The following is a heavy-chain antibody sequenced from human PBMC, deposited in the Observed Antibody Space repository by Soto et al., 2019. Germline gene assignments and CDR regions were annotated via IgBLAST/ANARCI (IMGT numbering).Heavy chain of an antibody. J-gene: IGHJ6*03. CDR3: ARNLKYYDILTGPNYYYYMAV. CDR2: ISAYNGNT. D-gene: IGHD3-9*01. V-gene: IGHV1-18*01. CDR1: GYTFTCYG. Sequence: GASVKVSCKASGYTFTCYGICWVRHAPGQGLEWMGWISAYNGNTNYAQKLQGRVTMTTDTSTSTAYMELRSLRSDDTAVYYCARNLKYYDILTGPNYYYYMAVWGKGTTVTVSS.